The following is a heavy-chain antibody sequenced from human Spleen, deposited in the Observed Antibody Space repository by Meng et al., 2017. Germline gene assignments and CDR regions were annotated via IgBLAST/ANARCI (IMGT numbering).Heavy chain of an antibody. Sequence: GESLKISCVADSGLTFTFSNAWMAWVRQAPGKGLEWIGRIKSKSAGGTADYVAAVKGRFTISRDDSKNTVFLQLNSLKAEDSGVYYCAVRGAALVSWGQGTLVTFSS. CDR2: IKSKSAGGTA. CDR1: GLTFTFSNAW. V-gene: IGHV3-15*01. CDR3: AVRGAALVS. J-gene: IGHJ4*02. D-gene: IGHD3-10*01.